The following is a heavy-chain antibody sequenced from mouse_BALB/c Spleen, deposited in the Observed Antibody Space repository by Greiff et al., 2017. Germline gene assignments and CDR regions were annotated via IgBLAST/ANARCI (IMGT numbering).Heavy chain of an antibody. CDR2: IDPANGNT. CDR1: GFNIKDTY. D-gene: IGHD2-12*01. V-gene: IGHV14-3*02. J-gene: IGHJ3*01. Sequence: VQLKESGAELVKPGASVKLSCTASGFNIKDTYMHWVKQRPEQGLEWIGRIDPANGNTKYDPKFQGKATITADTSSNTAYLQLSSLTSEDTAVYYCARSGCYDGFAYWGQGTLVTVSA. CDR3: ARSGCYDGFAY.